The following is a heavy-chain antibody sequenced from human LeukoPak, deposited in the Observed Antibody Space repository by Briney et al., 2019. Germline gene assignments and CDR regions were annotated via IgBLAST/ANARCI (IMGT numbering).Heavy chain of an antibody. CDR2: IYTSGST. D-gene: IGHD3-10*01. Sequence: SETLSLTCTVSGGSISSYYWSWIRQPAGKGLEWIGRIYTSGSTNYNPSLKSRVTMSVDTSKNQFSLKLSSVTAADTAVYYCARSEPAGITMVRGDRYYFDYWGQGTLVTVSS. V-gene: IGHV4-4*07. CDR1: GGSISSYY. J-gene: IGHJ4*02. CDR3: ARSEPAGITMVRGDRYYFDY.